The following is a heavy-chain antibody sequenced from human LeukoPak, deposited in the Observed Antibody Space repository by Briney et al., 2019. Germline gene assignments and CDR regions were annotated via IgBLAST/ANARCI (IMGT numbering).Heavy chain of an antibody. J-gene: IGHJ4*02. D-gene: IGHD6-13*01. V-gene: IGHV3-33*01. CDR1: GFTFSSYG. CDR3: ARASGSWYAFDY. Sequence: GGSLRLSCAASGFTFSSYGMHWVRQAPGKGLERVAVIWYDGSNKYYADSVKGRFTISRDNSKNTLYLQMNSLRAEDTAVYYCARASGSWYAFDYWGQGTLVTVSS. CDR2: IWYDGSNK.